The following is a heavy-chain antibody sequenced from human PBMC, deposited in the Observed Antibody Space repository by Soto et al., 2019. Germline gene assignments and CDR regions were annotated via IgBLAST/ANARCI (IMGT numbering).Heavy chain of an antibody. CDR1: GLSLSTSEVG. CDR3: AHRRRYNSTWYMGFDY. J-gene: IGHJ4*02. D-gene: IGHD6-13*01. CDR2: IYWDDEK. Sequence: QSTLKESGPTLVKPTHTLTLTCTFSGLSLSTSEVGVGWVSQPPGKALEWLTLIYWDDEKRYSPSLKSRLTIAKDTSKNQVVLTMTNIDPVDTATYYCAHRRRYNSTWYMGFDYWGQGTLVTVSS. V-gene: IGHV2-5*02.